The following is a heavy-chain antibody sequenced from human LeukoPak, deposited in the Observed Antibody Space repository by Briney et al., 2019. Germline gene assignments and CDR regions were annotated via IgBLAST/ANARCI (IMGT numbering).Heavy chain of an antibody. CDR2: IKEDGSEK. D-gene: IGHD5-12*01. CDR1: RFTFGDYG. CDR3: ARSRSGYYEDY. Sequence: PGGSLRLSCTASRFTFGDYGLTWVRQAPGKGLEWVANIKEDGSEKYYVDSVKGRFTISRDNAKNSLSLQLNSLSAEDTALYYCARSRSGYYEDYWGQGTLVTVSS. V-gene: IGHV3-7*01. J-gene: IGHJ4*02.